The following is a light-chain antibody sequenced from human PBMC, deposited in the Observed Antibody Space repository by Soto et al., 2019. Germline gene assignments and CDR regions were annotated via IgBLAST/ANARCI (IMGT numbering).Light chain of an antibody. J-gene: IGLJ2*01. Sequence: QSELTQPPSVSGAPGQRVTISCTGSSSSIGAGFDVHWYQQLPGTAPKLLIFGNTNRPSGVPDRFSGSKSGTSASLAITGLQAEDEADYYCQSYDSSVVFGGGTKLTVL. V-gene: IGLV1-40*01. CDR2: GNT. CDR1: SSSIGAGFD. CDR3: QSYDSSVV.